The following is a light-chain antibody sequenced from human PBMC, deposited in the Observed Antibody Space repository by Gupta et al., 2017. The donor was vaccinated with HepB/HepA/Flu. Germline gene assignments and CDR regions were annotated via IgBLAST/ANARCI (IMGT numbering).Light chain of an antibody. CDR1: SSDVGGYDY. CDR2: DVS. Sequence: HSALTNLRSVSGSPGQSVTISCTATSSDVGGYDYVSWYQLHPSKAPKLMIYDVSKPPSGVSDRFSGSKSGNTASRTISGLQAEDEADYYGSSDAGSHTLVFGGGTKLTVL. V-gene: IGLV2-11*01. CDR3: SSDAGSHTLV. J-gene: IGLJ2*01.